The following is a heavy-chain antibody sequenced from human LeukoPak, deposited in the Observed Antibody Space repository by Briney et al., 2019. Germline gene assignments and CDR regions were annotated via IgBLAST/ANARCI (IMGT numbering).Heavy chain of an antibody. D-gene: IGHD6-19*01. CDR1: GGSISSYY. Sequence: PSETLSLTCTVSGGSISSYYWNWVRQPPGKGLEWIGYIYYSGSTNYNPSLKSRVTISVDTSKNQFSLKLSSVTAADTAVYFCARQLRGEAVAGHLQPFDYWGQGTLVTVSS. V-gene: IGHV4-59*08. CDR3: ARQLRGEAVAGHLQPFDY. CDR2: IYYSGST. J-gene: IGHJ4*02.